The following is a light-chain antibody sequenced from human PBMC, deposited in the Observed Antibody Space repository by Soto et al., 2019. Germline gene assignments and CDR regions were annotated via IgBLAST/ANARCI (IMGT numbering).Light chain of an antibody. Sequence: QSALTQPASVSGSPGQSITISCTGTISDVGGYNFVSWYQQYLGKAPKLMICDVSNRPSGVSNRFSGSKSGNTASLTISVLQAEDEADYYCSSFTGSNYVFGTGTKVTVL. V-gene: IGLV2-14*03. J-gene: IGLJ1*01. CDR2: DVS. CDR3: SSFTGSNYV. CDR1: ISDVGGYNF.